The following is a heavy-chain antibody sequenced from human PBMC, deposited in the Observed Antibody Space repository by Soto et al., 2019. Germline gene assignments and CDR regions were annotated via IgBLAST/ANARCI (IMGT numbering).Heavy chain of an antibody. J-gene: IGHJ5*02. CDR2: IYYSGST. CDR3: ARHGLRPQVDP. D-gene: IGHD3-10*01. Sequence: PSETLSLNCTVSVGSISSSSYYWGWLLQPPGKGLEWIGSIYYSGSTYYNPSLKSRVTISVDTSKNQFSLKLSSVTAADTAVYYCARHGLRPQVDPWGQGTLVTVSS. CDR1: VGSISSSSYY. V-gene: IGHV4-39*01.